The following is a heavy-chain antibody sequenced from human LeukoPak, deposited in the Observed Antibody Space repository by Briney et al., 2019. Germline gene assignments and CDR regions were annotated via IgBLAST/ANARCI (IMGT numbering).Heavy chain of an antibody. J-gene: IGHJ4*02. CDR1: GGSISSSSYS. CDR2: IYTSGST. D-gene: IGHD3-22*01. Sequence: SETLSLTCTVSGGSISSSSYSWSWIRQPAGKGLEWIGRIYTSGSTNCNPSLKSRVTMSVDTSKNQFSLKLSSVTAADTAVYYCALRGYDSSGKESDYWGQGTLVTVSS. CDR3: ALRGYDSSGKESDY. V-gene: IGHV4-61*02.